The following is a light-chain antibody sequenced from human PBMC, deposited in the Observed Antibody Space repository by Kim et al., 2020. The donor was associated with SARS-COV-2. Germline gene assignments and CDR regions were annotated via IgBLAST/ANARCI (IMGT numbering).Light chain of an antibody. V-gene: IGKV3-20*01. J-gene: IGKJ2*01. CDR3: QQYGSSPYT. CDR2: GAS. Sequence: EIVLTQSPGTLSLSPGERGTLSCRASQSVSRSYLAWYQQKPGQAPRLLIYGASSRATGITDRFSGSGSGTDFTLTISRLQPEDFAVYYCQQYGSSPYTFGQGTKLEI. CDR1: QSVSRSY.